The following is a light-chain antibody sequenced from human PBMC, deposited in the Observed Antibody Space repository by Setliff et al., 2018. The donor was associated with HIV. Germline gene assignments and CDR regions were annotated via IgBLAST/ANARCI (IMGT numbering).Light chain of an antibody. CDR3: QQYDEWPPLT. CDR1: QNVKTN. Sequence: VLLTQSPAILSVSPGETATLSCRASQNVKTNLAWYQHRPGQSPRLLIYGASSRATGVSDRFSGRGSGTDFTLTITGMQSDDFAFYFCQQYDEWPPLTFGQGTKGGYQ. V-gene: IGKV3-15*01. CDR2: GAS. J-gene: IGKJ1*01.